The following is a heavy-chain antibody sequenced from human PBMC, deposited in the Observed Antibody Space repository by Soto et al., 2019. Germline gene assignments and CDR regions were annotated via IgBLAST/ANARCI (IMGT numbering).Heavy chain of an antibody. D-gene: IGHD3-10*01. Sequence: PGESLKISCMGSGYNVSTWHNFTSYWIAWVRQMPGEGLEWMGIIYPGDSDTRYSPSFQGQVTISADKSISTAYLQWSSLKASDTAMYYCARGSGTSHGMDVWGQGTTVTVSS. V-gene: IGHV5-51*01. J-gene: IGHJ6*02. CDR3: ARGSGTSHGMDV. CDR2: IYPGDSDT. CDR1: GYNVSTWHNFTSYW.